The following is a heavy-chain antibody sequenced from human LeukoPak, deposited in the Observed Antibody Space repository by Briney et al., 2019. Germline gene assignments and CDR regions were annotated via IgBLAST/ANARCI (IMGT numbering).Heavy chain of an antibody. D-gene: IGHD3-22*01. V-gene: IGHV4-39*01. CDR2: NYYSGRT. CDR3: ARRRYYDGSGYLE. Sequence: PSETLSLTCSVSGDSVSRSDSYWAWIRQPPGKGLEWIGTNYYSGRTYYSPSLKSRVTMCVDPSNNQFSLNLRSVTAADTALYYCARRRYYDGSGYLEWGQGTLLSVSS. CDR1: GDSVSRSDSY. J-gene: IGHJ1*01.